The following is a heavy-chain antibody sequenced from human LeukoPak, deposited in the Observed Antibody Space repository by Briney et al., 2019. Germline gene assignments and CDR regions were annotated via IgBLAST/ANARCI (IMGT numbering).Heavy chain of an antibody. CDR3: ARVVVVVAATHLFDY. J-gene: IGHJ4*02. CDR1: GGSISSSSYY. Sequence: PSETLSLTCTVSGGSISSSSYYWGWIRQPPGKGLEWIGSIYYSGSTYYNPSLKSRVIISVDTSKNQFSLKLSSVTAADTAVYYCARVVVVVAATHLFDYWGQGTLVTVSS. CDR2: IYYSGST. V-gene: IGHV4-39*01. D-gene: IGHD2-15*01.